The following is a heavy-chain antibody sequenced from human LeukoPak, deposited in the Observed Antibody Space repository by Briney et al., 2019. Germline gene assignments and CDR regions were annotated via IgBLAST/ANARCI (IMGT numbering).Heavy chain of an antibody. CDR3: ARGDLAYYYDSSGFFDY. V-gene: IGHV3-74*01. Sequence: GGSLRLSCAASGFTFSSYWMHWVRQAPGKGLVWVSHIDSDGSSTIYADSVKGRFTISRDNAKNTLYLQMNSLRAEDTAVYYCARGDLAYYYDSSGFFDYWGQGTLVTVSS. D-gene: IGHD3-22*01. CDR1: GFTFSSYW. J-gene: IGHJ4*02. CDR2: IDSDGSST.